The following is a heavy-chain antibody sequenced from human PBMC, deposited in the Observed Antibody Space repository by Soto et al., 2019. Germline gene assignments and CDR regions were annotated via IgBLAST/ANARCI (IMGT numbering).Heavy chain of an antibody. J-gene: IGHJ4*02. CDR2: AYYRSKWYS. CDR3: ARGSYYSGWV. D-gene: IGHD6-19*01. CDR1: GDSVSSTSTA. V-gene: IGHV6-1*01. Sequence: SETLSLTCAISGDSVSSTSTAWSWIRQSPSRGLEWLGRAYYRSKWYSDYAVSVKSRITINPDTSKNQFSLQLNSVTPEDTAVYYCARGSYYSGWVWGQGTLVTVSS.